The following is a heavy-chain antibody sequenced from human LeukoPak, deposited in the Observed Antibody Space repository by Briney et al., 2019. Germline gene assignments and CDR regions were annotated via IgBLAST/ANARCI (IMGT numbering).Heavy chain of an antibody. CDR2: IRSKAYGGTT. CDR3: TREQQQLGRGFDY. D-gene: IGHD6-13*01. V-gene: IGHV3-49*04. CDR1: GFTFGDYA. Sequence: SGRSLRLSCTASGFTFGDYAMSWVRQAPGKGLEWVGFIRSKAYGGTTEYAASVKGRFTISRDDSKSIAYLQMNSLKTEDTAVYYCTREQQQLGRGFDYWGQGTLVTVSS. J-gene: IGHJ4*02.